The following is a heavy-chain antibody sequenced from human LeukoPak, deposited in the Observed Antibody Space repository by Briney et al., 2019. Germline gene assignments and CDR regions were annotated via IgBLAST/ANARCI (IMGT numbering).Heavy chain of an antibody. Sequence: PGGSLRLSCAASGFTFSSYWMHWVRQAPGKGLVWVSRINSDGSSTSYADSVKGRFTISRDNAKNTLYLQMNSPRAEDTAVYYCARDLERYYDSSGYHYWGQGTLVTVSS. CDR1: GFTFSSYW. V-gene: IGHV3-74*01. D-gene: IGHD3-22*01. J-gene: IGHJ4*02. CDR3: ARDLERYYDSSGYHY. CDR2: INSDGSST.